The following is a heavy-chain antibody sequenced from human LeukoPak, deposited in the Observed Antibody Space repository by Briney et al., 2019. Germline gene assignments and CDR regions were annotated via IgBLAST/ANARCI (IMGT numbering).Heavy chain of an antibody. V-gene: IGHV1-2*02. CDR1: GFTFTGSY. J-gene: IGHJ3*02. CDR2: INPNSGGT. Sequence: ASVKVSCKASGFTFTGSYMHWVRQAPGQGLEWMGWINPNSGGTNYAQKFQGRVTMTRETSISTVYMELSGLRSDDTAVYSCARGGTVVRGADDAFDIWGQGTMVTV. CDR3: ARGGTVVRGADDAFDI. D-gene: IGHD3-10*01.